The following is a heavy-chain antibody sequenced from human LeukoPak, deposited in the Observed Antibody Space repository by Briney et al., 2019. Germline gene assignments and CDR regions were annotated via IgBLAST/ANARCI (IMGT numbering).Heavy chain of an antibody. CDR1: GGSFSGYY. V-gene: IGHV4-4*07. D-gene: IGHD5-18*01. Sequence: PSETLSLTCAVYGGSFSGYYWSWIRQPAGKGLEWIGRIYTSGSTNYNPSLKSRVTMSVDTSKNQFSLKLSSVTAADTAVYYCARDRSYGKYYFDYWGQGTLVTVSS. CDR3: ARDRSYGKYYFDY. CDR2: IYTSGST. J-gene: IGHJ4*02.